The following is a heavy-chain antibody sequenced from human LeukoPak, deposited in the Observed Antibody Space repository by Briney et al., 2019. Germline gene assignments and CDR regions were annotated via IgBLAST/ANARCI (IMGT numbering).Heavy chain of an antibody. CDR1: GFTFSSYS. Sequence: PGGSLRLSCAASGFTFSSYSMNWVRQAPGKGLEWVSGISWNSGSIGYADSVKGRFTISRDNAKNSLYLQMNSLRDEDTAVYYCARRGRSDYWGQGTLVTVSS. CDR2: ISWNSGSI. V-gene: IGHV3-48*02. J-gene: IGHJ4*02. CDR3: ARRGRSDY.